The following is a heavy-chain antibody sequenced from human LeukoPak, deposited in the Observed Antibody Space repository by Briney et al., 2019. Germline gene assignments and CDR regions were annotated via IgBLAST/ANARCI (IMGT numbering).Heavy chain of an antibody. CDR3: VRNVVVPAAPSDY. V-gene: IGHV4-39*01. J-gene: IGHJ4*02. D-gene: IGHD2-2*01. CDR2: IYYSGSS. CDR1: GASISSSAYY. Sequence: PSETLSLTCTVSGASISSSAYYWGWIRQPPGKGLEWIGSIYYSGSSYYNPSRKSRVTISVDTSKNQFALKVNSVTAADTAVYYCVRNVVVPAAPSDYWGQGTLVTVSS.